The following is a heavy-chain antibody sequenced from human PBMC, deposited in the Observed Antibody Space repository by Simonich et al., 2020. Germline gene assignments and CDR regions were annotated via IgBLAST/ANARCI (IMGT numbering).Heavy chain of an antibody. Sequence: GAEVKKPGASVKVSCKASGYTFTGYYMHWVRQAPGQGLEWMGRINPNNGGTNYAQKFQGRVTMTRDTSISTAYMELSRLRSDDTAVYSCARVPGIYYYYGMDVWGQGTTVTVSS. CDR2: INPNNGGT. V-gene: IGHV1-2*06. CDR1: GYTFTGYY. J-gene: IGHJ6*02. CDR3: ARVPGIYYYYGMDV. D-gene: IGHD3-10*01.